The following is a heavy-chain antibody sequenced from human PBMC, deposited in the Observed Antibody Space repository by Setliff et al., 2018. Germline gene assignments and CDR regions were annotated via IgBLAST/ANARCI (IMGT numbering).Heavy chain of an antibody. CDR2: TIPSFGST. CDR3: AREGVDTRSSTDYRYYMDV. Sequence: GASVKVSCKAFGYTFAKYGTSWVRQAPGQGLEWMGGTIPSFGSTNYAQKFQDRVTIITDESTSTAYMELSSLRTEDTDVYYCAREGVDTRSSTDYRYYMDVWGKGTTVTVSS. D-gene: IGHD5-18*01. V-gene: IGHV1-69*05. CDR1: GYTFAKYG. J-gene: IGHJ6*03.